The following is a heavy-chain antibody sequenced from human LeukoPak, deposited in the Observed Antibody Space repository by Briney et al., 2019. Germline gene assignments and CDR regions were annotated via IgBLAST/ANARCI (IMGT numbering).Heavy chain of an antibody. J-gene: IGHJ2*01. Sequence: SETLSLTCTVSGGSISSYYWSWIRQPPGKGLEWIGYINYSGSTNYNPSLKSRLTMAIDTSNNQFSLKLSSVTAADTAVYYCAGPTGLPDLWGRGTLVTVSS. CDR1: GGSISSYY. CDR2: INYSGST. CDR3: AGPTGLPDL. D-gene: IGHD4-11*01. V-gene: IGHV4-59*01.